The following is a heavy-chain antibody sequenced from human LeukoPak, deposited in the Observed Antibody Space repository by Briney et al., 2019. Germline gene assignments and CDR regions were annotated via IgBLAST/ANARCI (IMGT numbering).Heavy chain of an antibody. CDR3: AISSMTTVVTLLDY. CDR1: GYTFNGYY. Sequence: ASVKVSCKASGYTFNGYYIHWVRQAPGQGLEWMGWINPNSGGTNYAQKFQGRVTMTRDTSISTAYMELSRLRSDDTAVYYCAISSMTTVVTLLDYWGQGTLVTVSS. J-gene: IGHJ4*02. D-gene: IGHD4-23*01. CDR2: INPNSGGT. V-gene: IGHV1-2*02.